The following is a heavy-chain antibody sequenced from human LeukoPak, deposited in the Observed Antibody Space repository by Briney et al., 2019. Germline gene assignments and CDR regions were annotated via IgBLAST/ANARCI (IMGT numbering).Heavy chain of an antibody. CDR1: GGSFSGYY. J-gene: IGHJ5*02. Sequence: SETLSLTCAVYGGSFSGYYWSWIRQPPGKGLEWIGEINHSGSTNYNPSLKSRVTISVGTSKNQFSLKLSSVTAADTAVYYCARAIAVAAYNWFDPWGQGTLVTVSS. CDR2: INHSGST. CDR3: ARAIAVAAYNWFDP. V-gene: IGHV4-34*01. D-gene: IGHD6-19*01.